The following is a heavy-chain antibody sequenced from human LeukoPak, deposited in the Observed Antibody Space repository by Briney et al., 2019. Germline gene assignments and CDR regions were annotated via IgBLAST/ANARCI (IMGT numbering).Heavy chain of an antibody. D-gene: IGHD5-12*01. CDR1: GFTFSSYA. J-gene: IGHJ2*01. Sequence: GGSLRLSCAASGFTFSSYAMSWVRRAPGQGLEWVSAISGSGGSKYYADSVKGRFTISRDNSKNPLYLQMNSLRAEDTAVYYCAKRGGYDYPGWYFDLWGRGTLVTVTS. V-gene: IGHV3-23*01. CDR2: ISGSGGSK. CDR3: AKRGGYDYPGWYFDL.